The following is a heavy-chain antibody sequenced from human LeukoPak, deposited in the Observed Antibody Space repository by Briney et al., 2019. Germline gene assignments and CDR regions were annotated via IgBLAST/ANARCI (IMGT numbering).Heavy chain of an antibody. V-gene: IGHV3-30*18. CDR2: ISYDGSNK. CDR3: AKDSALEYYDILTGVDY. CDR1: GFTFSSYG. D-gene: IGHD3-9*01. Sequence: PGGSLRLSCAASGFTFSSYGMHWVRQAPGKGLEWVAVISYDGSNKYYADSVKGRFTISRDNSKNTLYLQMNSLRAEDTAVYYCAKDSALEYYDILTGVDYWGQGTLVTVSS. J-gene: IGHJ4*02.